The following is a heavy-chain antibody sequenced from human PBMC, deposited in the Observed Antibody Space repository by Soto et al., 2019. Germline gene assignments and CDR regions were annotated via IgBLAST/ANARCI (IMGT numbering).Heavy chain of an antibody. CDR2: IYYSGST. CDR1: GGSVISGSYY. V-gene: IGHV4-61*01. Sequence: SETLSLTCTVSGGSVISGSYYWSWIRQPPGKGLEWIGYIYYSGSTNYNPSLKSRVTISVDTSKNQFSLKLSSVTAADTAVYYCARTEHVDTAMVFDYWGQGTLVTVSS. D-gene: IGHD5-18*01. CDR3: ARTEHVDTAMVFDY. J-gene: IGHJ4*02.